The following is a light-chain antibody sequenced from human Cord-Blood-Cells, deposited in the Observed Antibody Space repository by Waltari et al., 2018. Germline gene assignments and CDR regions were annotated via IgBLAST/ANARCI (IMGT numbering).Light chain of an antibody. CDR1: QSVLYSSNNKNY. CDR3: QQYISTPFT. Sequence: DIVMTQSPDSLAVSLGERATINCKSSQSVLYSSNNKNYLAWYQQKPGQPPKLLIYWASTRESGVPDRFSGSGSGTDFTLTISSLQAEDVAVYYCQQYISTPFTFGPGTKVDIK. V-gene: IGKV4-1*01. CDR2: WAS. J-gene: IGKJ3*01.